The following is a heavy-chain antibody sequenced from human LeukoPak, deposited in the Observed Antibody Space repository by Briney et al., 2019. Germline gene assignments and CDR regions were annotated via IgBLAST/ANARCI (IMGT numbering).Heavy chain of an antibody. CDR3: VRVRYSGSYWFDY. CDR1: GFPFSRYW. Sequence: GGSLRLSCAAPGFPFSRYWMTWVRQAPARGLEWVAVIWNDGSNKYYADSVKGRFTIYRDNSKNTLYLQMNSLRVEDTAVYYCVRVRYSGSYWFDYWGQGTLVTVSS. V-gene: IGHV3-33*08. J-gene: IGHJ4*02. CDR2: IWNDGSNK. D-gene: IGHD1-26*01.